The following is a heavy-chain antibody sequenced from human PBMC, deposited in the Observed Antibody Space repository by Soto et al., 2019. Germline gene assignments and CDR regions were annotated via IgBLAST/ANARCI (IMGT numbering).Heavy chain of an antibody. J-gene: IGHJ4*02. Sequence: QVQLVESGGGVVQPGRCLRLSCVASGLTFNSYGMHWVRQAPGKGLELVAIISYDGSNTYYADSVKGRFTISRDNSKNTLYLQMNSLRAEDTSVYYCAKEGGLSGSYYISSSYYFDYWGQGTLVTVSS. V-gene: IGHV3-30*18. CDR3: AKEGGLSGSYYISSSYYFDY. D-gene: IGHD1-26*01. CDR2: ISYDGSNT. CDR1: GLTFNSYG.